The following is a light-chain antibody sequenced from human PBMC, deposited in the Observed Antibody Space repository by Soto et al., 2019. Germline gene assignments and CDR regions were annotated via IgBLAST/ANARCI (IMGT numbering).Light chain of an antibody. Sequence: EIVLTQSPGTLSLSPGERATLSCRASQSVSSSYLAWYQQKPGQAPRLLIYGASSRATGIPDRFSGSGSGTDFTLTISRLEPEDFAVYYCQPYGSSPFGQGTKV. CDR3: QPYGSSP. CDR2: GAS. J-gene: IGKJ1*01. CDR1: QSVSSSY. V-gene: IGKV3-20*01.